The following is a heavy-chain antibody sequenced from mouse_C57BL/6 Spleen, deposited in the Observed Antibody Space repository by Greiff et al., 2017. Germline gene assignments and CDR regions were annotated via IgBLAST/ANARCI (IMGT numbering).Heavy chain of an antibody. CDR1: GYAFSSYW. Sequence: VQVVESGAELVKPGASVKISCKASGYAFSSYWMNWVKQRPGKGLEWIGQIYPGDGDTNYNGKFKGKATLTADKSSSTAYMQLSSLTSEDSAVYFCARNPFWYFDVWGTGTTVTVSS. CDR2: IYPGDGDT. CDR3: ARNPFWYFDV. V-gene: IGHV1-80*01. J-gene: IGHJ1*03.